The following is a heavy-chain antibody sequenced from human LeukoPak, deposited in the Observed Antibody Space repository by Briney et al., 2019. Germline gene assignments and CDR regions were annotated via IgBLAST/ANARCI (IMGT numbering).Heavy chain of an antibody. J-gene: IGHJ4*02. CDR2: ITGSGGRT. V-gene: IGHV3-23*01. CDR1: GFTFSSYA. D-gene: IGHD6-6*01. Sequence: GGSLRLSCAASGFTFSSYAMNWVRQAPGRGLEWVSAITGSGGRTYYADSVKGRFTISRDNSKNTLYLQMNSLRAEDTAVYYCARDPYSSSPNYFDYWGQGTLVTVSS. CDR3: ARDPYSSSPNYFDY.